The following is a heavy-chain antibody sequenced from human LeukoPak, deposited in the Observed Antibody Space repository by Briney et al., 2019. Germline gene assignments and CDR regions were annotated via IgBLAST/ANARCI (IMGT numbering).Heavy chain of an antibody. Sequence: GGSLRLSCAASGFTFGDYGMSWVRQAPGKGLEWVSGLNWDGGTTGHADSVKGRFTISRDNAKNSLYLQMNSLRAEDTAVYYCARGLMGIAYRGAFYYWGQGTLVTVSS. CDR3: ARGLMGIAYRGAFYY. CDR2: LNWDGGTT. J-gene: IGHJ4*02. D-gene: IGHD6-13*01. V-gene: IGHV3-20*04. CDR1: GFTFGDYG.